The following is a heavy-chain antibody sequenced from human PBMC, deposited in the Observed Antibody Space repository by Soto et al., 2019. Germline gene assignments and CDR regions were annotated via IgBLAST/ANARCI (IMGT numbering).Heavy chain of an antibody. CDR3: ARHYDFWSGSPIYYYYYDMDV. CDR2: IYYSGST. V-gene: IGHV4-59*01. J-gene: IGHJ6*03. CDR1: GGSISSYY. Sequence: SETLSLTCTVSGGSISSYYWSWIRQPPGKGLEWIGYIYYSGSTNYNPSLKSRVTISVDTSKNQFSLKLSSVTAADTAVYYCARHYDFWSGSPIYYYYYDMDVWGKGTTVTVSS. D-gene: IGHD3-3*01.